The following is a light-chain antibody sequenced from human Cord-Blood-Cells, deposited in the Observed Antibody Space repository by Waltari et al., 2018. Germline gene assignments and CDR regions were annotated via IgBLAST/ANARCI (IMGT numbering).Light chain of an antibody. CDR3: QQYGSSPLT. CDR1: QSVSSSY. Sequence: EIVLTQSPGTLSLSPGERATLSCRASQSVSSSYLAWYQQKPGQAPRLLIYGASSRATGIPDRFSGSGSGTDFILTISRLEPEDFAVYYCQQYGSSPLTFGQGTKLRSN. J-gene: IGKJ2*01. CDR2: GAS. V-gene: IGKV3-20*01.